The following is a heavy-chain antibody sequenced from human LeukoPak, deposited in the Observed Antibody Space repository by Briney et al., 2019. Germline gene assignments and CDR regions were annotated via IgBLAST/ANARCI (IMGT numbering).Heavy chain of an antibody. J-gene: IGHJ5*02. Sequence: GASVKVSCKASGYTFTGYYMHWVRQAPGQGLKWMGRINPNSGGTNYAQKFQGRVTMTRDTSISTAYMELSRLRSDDTAVYYCARDLPVAGESNWFDPWGQGTLVTVSS. CDR2: INPNSGGT. V-gene: IGHV1-2*06. CDR1: GYTFTGYY. CDR3: ARDLPVAGESNWFDP. D-gene: IGHD6-19*01.